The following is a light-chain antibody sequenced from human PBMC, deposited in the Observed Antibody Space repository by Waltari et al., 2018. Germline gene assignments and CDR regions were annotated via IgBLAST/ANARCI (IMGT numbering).Light chain of an antibody. CDR1: QNLSSY. CDR2: XAX. Sequence: SCRAXQNLSSYXAWYQQKPGQPPRXLIXXAXXRAAGIPARFSGXXSGTXXTLTXSSLEPEDFVVYYCQQRXXXPLTFGGGTKVEI. V-gene: IGKV3-11*01. J-gene: IGKJ4*01. CDR3: QQRXXXPLT.